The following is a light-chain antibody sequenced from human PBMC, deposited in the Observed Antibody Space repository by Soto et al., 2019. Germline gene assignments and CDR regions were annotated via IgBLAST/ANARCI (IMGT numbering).Light chain of an antibody. J-gene: IGKJ1*01. Sequence: DIQMTQSPSSLSASVGDGVTITCRASQSISSYLNWYQQKPGRAPNLLIYATSTLQSGVPSRFSGSGSGTEFTLTISSLQPDDFATYYCQEYNSYSATFGQGTKVDIK. CDR1: QSISSY. CDR3: QEYNSYSAT. CDR2: ATS. V-gene: IGKV1-39*01.